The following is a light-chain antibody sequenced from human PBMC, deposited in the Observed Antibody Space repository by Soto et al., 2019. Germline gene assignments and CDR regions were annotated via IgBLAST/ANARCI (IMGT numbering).Light chain of an antibody. Sequence: VVTQSPGTLYLYPGETATLSTTASPSVSSSYLAWSQHIPGQAPRHLIYGASMRATGIPDRFSGSGSGTDFTLTFCRLGPEVFGVYYCQQYSSLRTFGLGTKVEF. CDR3: QQYSSLRT. CDR1: PSVSSSY. J-gene: IGKJ1*01. CDR2: GAS. V-gene: IGKV3-20*01.